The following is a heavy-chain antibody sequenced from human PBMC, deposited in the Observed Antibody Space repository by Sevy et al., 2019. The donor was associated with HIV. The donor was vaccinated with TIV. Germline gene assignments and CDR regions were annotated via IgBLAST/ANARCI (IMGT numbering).Heavy chain of an antibody. CDR3: ARSTTVATIEATSGCDS. CDR2: INAGDGNT. D-gene: IGHD5-12*01. J-gene: IGHJ4*02. CDR1: GYTFVNYA. V-gene: IGHV1-3*01. Sequence: AASVKVSCKASGYTFVNYAIHWVRQAPGQRLEWMGWINAGDGNTKFSQKFQGRVTITSDTSATTVYMELSSLRSEDTAVYYCARSTTVATIEATSGCDSWGQGTLVTVSS.